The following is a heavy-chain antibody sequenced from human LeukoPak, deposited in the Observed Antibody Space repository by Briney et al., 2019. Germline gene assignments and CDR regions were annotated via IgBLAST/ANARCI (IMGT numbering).Heavy chain of an antibody. CDR3: ARDTRNQGVAGYFQH. Sequence: GASVKVSCKASGYTFTSYYMHWVRQAPGQGLEWMGIINPSGGSTSYAQKFQGRVTMTRDTSTSTVYMELRSLRSDDTAVYYCARDTRNQGVAGYFQHWGQGTLVTVSS. CDR1: GYTFTSYY. CDR2: INPSGGST. V-gene: IGHV1-46*01. D-gene: IGHD1-14*01. J-gene: IGHJ1*01.